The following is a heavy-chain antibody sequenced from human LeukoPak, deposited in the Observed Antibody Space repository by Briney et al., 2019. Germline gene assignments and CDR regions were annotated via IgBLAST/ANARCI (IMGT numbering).Heavy chain of an antibody. V-gene: IGHV1-18*01. J-gene: IGHJ4*02. CDR2: ISAYNGNT. Sequence: GASVKVSCKASGYTFTSYGISWVRQAPGQGLEWMGWISAYNGNTNYAQKLQGRVTMTTDPATSTVYMELSSLRSEDTAVYYCARDGGGDYVPAHYWGQGTLVTVSS. CDR1: GYTFTSYG. D-gene: IGHD4-17*01. CDR3: ARDGGGDYVPAHY.